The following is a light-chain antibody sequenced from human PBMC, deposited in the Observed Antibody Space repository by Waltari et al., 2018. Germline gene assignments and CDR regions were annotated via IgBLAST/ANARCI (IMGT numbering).Light chain of an antibody. CDR2: EVN. V-gene: IGLV2-23*02. Sequence: QSALTQPASVSASPGQSITVSCSGSISDIGLFKVVSWFQQYPGKPPCLIIYEVNNRPPGISDRFSATKSGNVASLTISGLQADDEADYYCCSFTSSSTYVFGSGTTVTVL. J-gene: IGLJ1*01. CDR1: ISDIGLFKV. CDR3: CSFTSSSTYV.